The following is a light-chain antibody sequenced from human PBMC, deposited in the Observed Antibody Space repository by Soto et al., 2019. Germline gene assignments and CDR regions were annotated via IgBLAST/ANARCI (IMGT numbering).Light chain of an antibody. CDR1: QNVVTN. CDR3: QHYNNWLGT. Sequence: EIVVTQSPALLSVSPGERVTLSCRASQNVVTNLAWYQQRLGQAPRLLIYGASARATGVPARFSGSGSGTEFFLTISSLQSEDFAVYYCQHYNNWLGTFGRGTKVEIK. V-gene: IGKV3-15*01. CDR2: GAS. J-gene: IGKJ4*01.